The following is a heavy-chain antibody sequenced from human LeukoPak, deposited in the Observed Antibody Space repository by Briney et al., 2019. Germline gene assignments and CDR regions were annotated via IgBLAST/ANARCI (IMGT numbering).Heavy chain of an antibody. V-gene: IGHV3-7*01. J-gene: IGHJ4*02. Sequence: GGSLRLSCAASGFIFTNYFMSWVRQAPGKGLEWVASIKQDGSEKYYVDSVKGRFTISRDNAKNSLYLQMNSLRAEDTAVYYCARDSSGYSYYFDYWGQGTLVTVSS. CDR3: ARDSSGYSYYFDY. CDR1: GFIFTNYF. D-gene: IGHD3-22*01. CDR2: IKQDGSEK.